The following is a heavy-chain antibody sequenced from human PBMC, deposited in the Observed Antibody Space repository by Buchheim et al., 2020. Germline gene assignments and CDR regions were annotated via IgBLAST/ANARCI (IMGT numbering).Heavy chain of an antibody. D-gene: IGHD6-19*01. CDR1: GFTFSSYA. V-gene: IGHV3-23*01. CDR3: AKDQRGSGQNYYYYGMDV. J-gene: IGHJ6*02. Sequence: EVQLLESGGGLVQPGGSLRLSCAASGFTFSSYAMSWVRQAPGKGLEWVSAISGSGGSTYYADSVKGRFTISRDNSKNTLYLQMNSLRAEDTAVYYCAKDQRGSGQNYYYYGMDVWGQGTT. CDR2: ISGSGGST.